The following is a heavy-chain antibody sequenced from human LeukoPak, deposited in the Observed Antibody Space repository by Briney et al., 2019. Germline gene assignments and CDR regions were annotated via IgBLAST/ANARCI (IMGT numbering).Heavy chain of an antibody. D-gene: IGHD4-17*01. V-gene: IGHV3-23*01. CDR3: ASDYGEPPYYYYYGMDV. Sequence: PTGGSLRLSCAASGFTFSSYAMSWVRQAPGKGLEWVSAISGSGGSTYYADSVKGRFTISRDNSKNTLYLQMNSLRAEDTAVYYCASDYGEPPYYYYYGMDVWGQGTTVTVSS. J-gene: IGHJ6*02. CDR1: GFTFSSYA. CDR2: ISGSGGST.